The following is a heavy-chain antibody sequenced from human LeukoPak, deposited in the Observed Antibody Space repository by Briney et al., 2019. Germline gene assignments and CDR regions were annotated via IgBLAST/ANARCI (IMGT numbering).Heavy chain of an antibody. J-gene: IGHJ4*02. CDR1: GYTFNTYG. V-gene: IGHV1-18*01. CDR2: ISPYNGNT. D-gene: IGHD3-22*01. Sequence: ASVKVSCKPYGYTFNTYGITWVRQAPGQGLEWMGWISPYNGNTNYAQKFQGRVTMTTDTATSTAYMELRSLRSDDTAVYYCARGPHERSGYPDDWGQGTLVTVSS. CDR3: ARGPHERSGYPDD.